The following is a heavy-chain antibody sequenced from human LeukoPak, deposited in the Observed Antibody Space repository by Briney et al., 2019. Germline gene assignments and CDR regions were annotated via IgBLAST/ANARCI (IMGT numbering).Heavy chain of an antibody. CDR3: ARFKVDDCSSSSCFSRGFDS. V-gene: IGHV5-51*01. Sequence: GESLKVSCKGSGYSFTSYWIGWVRQMPGKGLEWMGIIYPGDSDTRYSPSFQGQVTISVDRSINTAYLHWSSLKASDTAIYYCARFKVDDCSSSSCFSRGFDSWGQGTLVTVSS. CDR1: GYSFTSYW. D-gene: IGHD2-2*01. CDR2: IYPGDSDT. J-gene: IGHJ4*02.